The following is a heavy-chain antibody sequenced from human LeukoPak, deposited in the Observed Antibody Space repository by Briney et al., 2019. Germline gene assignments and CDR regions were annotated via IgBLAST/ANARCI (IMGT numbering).Heavy chain of an antibody. J-gene: IGHJ4*02. Sequence: PSETLSLTCAVYGGSFSGYYWSWIRQPPGKGLEWIGEINHSGSINYNPSLKSRVTISVDTSKNQFSLKLSSVTAADTAVYYCARGGYSYGYLKGYFDYWGQGTLVTVSS. CDR1: GGSFSGYY. CDR2: INHSGSI. CDR3: ARGGYSYGYLKGYFDY. V-gene: IGHV4-34*01. D-gene: IGHD5-18*01.